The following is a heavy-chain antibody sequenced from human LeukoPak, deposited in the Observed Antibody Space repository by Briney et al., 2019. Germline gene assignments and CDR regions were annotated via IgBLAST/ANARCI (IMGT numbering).Heavy chain of an antibody. Sequence: SETLSLTCTVSGGSISSGGYYWRWLRQHPGKGLEWIGYVYYSGSTYYNPSLKSRVTISVDTSKNQFSLKLSSVTAADTAVYYCARVRGYRGAFDIWGQGTMVTVSA. CDR2: VYYSGST. V-gene: IGHV4-31*03. CDR1: GGSISSGGYY. D-gene: IGHD1-1*01. CDR3: ARVRGYRGAFDI. J-gene: IGHJ3*02.